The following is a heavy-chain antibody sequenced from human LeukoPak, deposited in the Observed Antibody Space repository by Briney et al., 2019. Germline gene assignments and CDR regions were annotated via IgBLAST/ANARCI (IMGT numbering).Heavy chain of an antibody. CDR1: GFTFKSFS. V-gene: IGHV3-48*01. CDR2: ISSNSGIK. D-gene: IGHD3-3*01. J-gene: IGHJ4*02. Sequence: GGSLRLSCGGSGFTFKSFSMHWVRQAPGKGLEWVSDISSNSGIKSYADSVKGRFTISRDNAKNSLYLQMDSVRADDMAVYYCARGLFGVVTPFDYWGQGTLVTVSS. CDR3: ARGLFGVVTPFDY.